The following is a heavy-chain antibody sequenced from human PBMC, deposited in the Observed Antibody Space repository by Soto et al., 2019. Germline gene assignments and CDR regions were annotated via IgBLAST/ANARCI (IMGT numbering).Heavy chain of an antibody. V-gene: IGHV3-33*01. CDR2: IWYDGSNK. J-gene: IGHJ3*02. CDR1: GFTFSSYG. D-gene: IGHD3-3*01. Sequence: GGSLRLSCAASGFTFSSYGMHWVRQAPGKGLEWVAVIWYDGSNKYYADSVKGRFTISRDNSKNTLYLQMNSLRAEDTAVYYCARTYYDFWSGLGDAFDIWGQGTMVTVSS. CDR3: ARTYYDFWSGLGDAFDI.